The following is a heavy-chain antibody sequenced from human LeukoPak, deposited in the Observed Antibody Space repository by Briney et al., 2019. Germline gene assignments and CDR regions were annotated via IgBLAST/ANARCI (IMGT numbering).Heavy chain of an antibody. Sequence: GRSLRLSCAASGFTFSSYGMHWVRQAPGKGLEWVAVIWYDGSNKYYADSVKGRFTISRDSSKNTLYLQMNSLRAEDTAVYYCAKDHYDSSGYPPYYFDYWGQGTLVTVSS. J-gene: IGHJ4*02. CDR3: AKDHYDSSGYPPYYFDY. V-gene: IGHV3-33*06. CDR2: IWYDGSNK. CDR1: GFTFSSYG. D-gene: IGHD3-22*01.